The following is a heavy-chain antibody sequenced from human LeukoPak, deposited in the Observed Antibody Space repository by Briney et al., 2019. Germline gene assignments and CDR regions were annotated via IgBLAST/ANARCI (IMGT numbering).Heavy chain of an antibody. CDR2: IIPIFGRA. V-gene: IGHV1-69*13. Sequence: SVRVSCKASGGTFSSYAISWVRQAPGQGLEWMGGIIPIFGRANYAQKFQGRVTITADESTRTAYMELSSLRSEDTAVYYCARVSGPGRNVLRYFDWLAPRAYYFDYWGQGTLVTVSS. CDR1: GGTFSSYA. J-gene: IGHJ4*02. D-gene: IGHD3-9*01. CDR3: ARVSGPGRNVLRYFDWLAPRAYYFDY.